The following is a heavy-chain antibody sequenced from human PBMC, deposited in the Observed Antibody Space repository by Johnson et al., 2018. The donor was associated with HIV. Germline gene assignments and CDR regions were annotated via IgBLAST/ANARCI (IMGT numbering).Heavy chain of an antibody. CDR2: IKQDGSEK. Sequence: VQLVESGGGVVQPGGSLRLSCAASGFTFSNAWMSWVRQSPGKGLEWVANIKQDGSEKYYVDSVKGRFTISRDNAKNSLYLQTNSLRAEDTAVYYCAKGGYSYGNAFDIWGQGTMVTVSS. CDR3: AKGGYSYGNAFDI. D-gene: IGHD5-18*01. J-gene: IGHJ3*02. V-gene: IGHV3-7*05. CDR1: GFTFSNAW.